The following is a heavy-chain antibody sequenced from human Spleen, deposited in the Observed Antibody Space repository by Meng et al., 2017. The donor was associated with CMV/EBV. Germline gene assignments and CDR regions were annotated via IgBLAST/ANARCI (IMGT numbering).Heavy chain of an antibody. CDR3: ARATPGGSYALDY. CDR1: GGSFSGYY. D-gene: IGHD1-26*01. CDR2: INHSGST. J-gene: IGHJ4*02. Sequence: CAVYGGSFSGYYCSWIRQPPGKGLEWIGEINHSGSTNYNPSLKSRVTISVDTSKNQFSLKLSSVTAADTAVYYCARATPGGSYALDYWGQGTLVTVSS. V-gene: IGHV4-34*01.